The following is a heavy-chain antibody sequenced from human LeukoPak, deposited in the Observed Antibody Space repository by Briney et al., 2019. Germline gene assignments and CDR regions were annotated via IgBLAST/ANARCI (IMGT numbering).Heavy chain of an antibody. V-gene: IGHV1-18*01. CDR2: ISAYNGNT. CDR1: GCTFTSYG. CDR3: ARDFSVGATNPWDY. J-gene: IGHJ4*02. Sequence: ASVKVSCKASGCTFTSYGISWVRQAPGQGLEWMGWISAYNGNTNYAQKLQGRVTMTTDTSTSTAYMELRSLRSDDTAVYYCARDFSVGATNPWDYWGQGTLVTVSS. D-gene: IGHD1-26*01.